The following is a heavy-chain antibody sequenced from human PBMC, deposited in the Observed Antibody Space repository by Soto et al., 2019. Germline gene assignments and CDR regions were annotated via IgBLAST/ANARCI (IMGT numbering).Heavy chain of an antibody. J-gene: IGHJ6*02. Sequence: EVQLVESGGGLVKPGGSLRLSCAASGFTFSNAWMSWVRQAPGKGLEWVGRIKSKTDGGTTDYAAPVKGRFTISSYDSQNTLYMQMTSLKTDATAVYYFTTVEKTWDYDFWSDYPPNYSGTDVWGQGTTVTVSS. D-gene: IGHD3-3*01. CDR1: GFTFSNAW. V-gene: IGHV3-15*01. CDR2: IKSKTDGGTT. CDR3: TTVEKTWDYDFWSDYPPNYSGTDV.